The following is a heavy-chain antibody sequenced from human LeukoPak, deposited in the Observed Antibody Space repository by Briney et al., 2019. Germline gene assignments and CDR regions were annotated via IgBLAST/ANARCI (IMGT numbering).Heavy chain of an antibody. D-gene: IGHD6-19*01. CDR2: ITINGGST. Sequence: GGSLRLSCSASGFSFSSYVMHWGRQAPGKGLEYVSGITINGGSTYYADSVKGRFTISRDNSKNTLYVQMSSLRPEDTAVYYCVKDLGRAGWYNFDYWGQGTLVTVSS. V-gene: IGHV3-64*05. CDR3: VKDLGRAGWYNFDY. CDR1: GFSFSSYV. J-gene: IGHJ4*02.